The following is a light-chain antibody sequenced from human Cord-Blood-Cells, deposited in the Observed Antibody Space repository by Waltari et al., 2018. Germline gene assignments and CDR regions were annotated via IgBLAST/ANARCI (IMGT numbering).Light chain of an antibody. Sequence: AIQLTQSPSSLSASVGDRVTITCRASQGISSALAWYQQKPGKAPKLLIYDASSLESGVPSRFSGSGSGTDFTLTISSLQPEDFATYYCQQFNSYPITGGQGTRLEIK. CDR2: DAS. CDR3: QQFNSYPIT. V-gene: IGKV1-13*02. J-gene: IGKJ5*01. CDR1: QGISSA.